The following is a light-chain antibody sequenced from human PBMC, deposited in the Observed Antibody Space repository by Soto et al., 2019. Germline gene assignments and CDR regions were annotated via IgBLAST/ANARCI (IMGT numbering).Light chain of an antibody. V-gene: IGKV1-5*03. CDR2: KAS. J-gene: IGKJ2*01. CDR1: QNVSNW. CDR3: QQYSKEST. Sequence: DVEMTQSPSTLPTSIGDRVTINCRASQNVSNWLAWYQQKPGKAPKLLIYKASRLESWVPSRFSAGGSGTDFTLTINSLQSDDFATYFCQQYSKESTFGQATKLEIK.